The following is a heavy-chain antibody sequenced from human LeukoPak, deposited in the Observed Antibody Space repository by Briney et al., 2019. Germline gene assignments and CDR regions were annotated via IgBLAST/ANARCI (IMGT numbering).Heavy chain of an antibody. CDR3: ARESYCSSTSCYSDYYHYGMDV. CDR2: ISAYNGNT. J-gene: IGHJ6*02. Sequence: ASVKVSCKASGYTFTSYGISWVRQASGQGLEWMGWISAYNGNTNYAQKLQGRVTMTTDTSTSTAYMELRSLRSDDTAVYYCARESYCSSTSCYSDYYHYGMDVWGQGTTVTVSS. D-gene: IGHD2-2*01. CDR1: GYTFTSYG. V-gene: IGHV1-18*01.